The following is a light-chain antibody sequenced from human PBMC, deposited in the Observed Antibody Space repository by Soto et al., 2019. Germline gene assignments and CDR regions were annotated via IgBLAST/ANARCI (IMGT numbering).Light chain of an antibody. CDR3: SSHTSSSTLVV. V-gene: IGLV2-14*03. CDR1: SSDVGGYNY. CDR2: DVS. Sequence: QSALTQPASVSGSPGQSITISCTGTSSDVGGYNYVSWYQHHPGKAPKLMIFDVSYRPSGVSNRFSGSKSGNTASLTISGLQAEDEADYYCSSHTSSSTLVVFGGGTKLTV. J-gene: IGLJ2*01.